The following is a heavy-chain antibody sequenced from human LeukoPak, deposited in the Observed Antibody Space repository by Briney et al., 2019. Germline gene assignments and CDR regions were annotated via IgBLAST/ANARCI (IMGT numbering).Heavy chain of an antibody. CDR2: ISGSGGST. Sequence: PGGSLRLSCVASGFTFSDYYMSWVRQAPGKGLEWVSAISGSGGSTYYADSVKGRFTISRDNSKNTLYLQMNSLRADDTAVYYCANSLAVTGLFDYWGQGSLVTVSS. V-gene: IGHV3-23*01. J-gene: IGHJ4*02. CDR3: ANSLAVTGLFDY. D-gene: IGHD6-19*01. CDR1: GFTFSDYY.